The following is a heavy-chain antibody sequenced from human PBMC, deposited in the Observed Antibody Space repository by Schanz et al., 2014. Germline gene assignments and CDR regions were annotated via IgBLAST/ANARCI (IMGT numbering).Heavy chain of an antibody. Sequence: QVQLVQSGAEVKKPGVSVKVSCKASGYTFTTYYILWVRQAPGQGLEWMGIINPSGGSTSYAQKFQGRVTMTRDTATSTAYMELRSLISDDTAVYYCVRDAGWAFGDYHGMGVWGQGTSVAVSS. D-gene: IGHD3-10*01. CDR2: INPSGGST. CDR1: GYTFTTYY. V-gene: IGHV1-46*01. CDR3: VRDAGWAFGDYHGMGV. J-gene: IGHJ6*02.